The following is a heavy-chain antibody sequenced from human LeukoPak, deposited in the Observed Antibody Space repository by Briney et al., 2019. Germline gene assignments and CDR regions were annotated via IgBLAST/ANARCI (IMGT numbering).Heavy chain of an antibody. Sequence: PSETLSLTCTVPGGSVSSGSYYWSWIRQPPGKGLEWIGYIYYSGSTNYNPSLKSRATISVDTSKNQFSLKLSSVTAADTAVYYCARVPRTMVRGVIILGFDPWGQGTLVTVSS. CDR1: GGSVSSGSYY. D-gene: IGHD3-10*01. V-gene: IGHV4-61*01. CDR2: IYYSGST. CDR3: ARVPRTMVRGVIILGFDP. J-gene: IGHJ5*02.